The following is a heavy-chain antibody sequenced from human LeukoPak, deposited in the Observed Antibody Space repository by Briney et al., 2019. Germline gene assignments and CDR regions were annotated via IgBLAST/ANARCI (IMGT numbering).Heavy chain of an antibody. V-gene: IGHV4-39*01. CDR3: ARGPFIVVVPAAKVWFDP. Sequence: SETLSLTCTVSGGSLSSSSYYWGWIRQPPGKGLEWIGSIYYSGSTYYNPSLKSRVTISVDTSKNQFSLKLSSVTAADTAVYYCARGPFIVVVPAAKVWFDPWGQGTLVTVSS. CDR2: IYYSGST. CDR1: GGSLSSSSYY. D-gene: IGHD2-2*01. J-gene: IGHJ5*02.